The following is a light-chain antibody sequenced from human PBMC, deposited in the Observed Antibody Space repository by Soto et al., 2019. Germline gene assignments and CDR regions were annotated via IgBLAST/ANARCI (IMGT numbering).Light chain of an antibody. CDR1: SSDVGSYNL. V-gene: IGLV2-23*01. Sequence: QSVLTQPASVSGSPGQSITISCTGTSSDVGSYNLVSWYQQHPGKAPKLMIYEGSKRPSGVSNRLSGSKSGNTASLTISGLQAEDEADYYCCSYAGSRTLVVFGGGTKLTVL. J-gene: IGLJ2*01. CDR2: EGS. CDR3: CSYAGSRTLVV.